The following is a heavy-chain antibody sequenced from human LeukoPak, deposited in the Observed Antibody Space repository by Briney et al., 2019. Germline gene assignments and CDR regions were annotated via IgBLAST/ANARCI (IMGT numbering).Heavy chain of an antibody. V-gene: IGHV4-31*03. CDR2: IYYSGST. CDR1: GGSISSGGYY. Sequence: SETLSLTCTVSGGSISSGGYYWSWIRQHPGQGLEWIGYIYYSGSTYYNPSLKSRVTISVDTSKNQFSLKLSSVTAADTAVYYCARIGSGYYGFDYWGQGTLVTVSS. CDR3: ARIGSGYYGFDY. D-gene: IGHD3-3*01. J-gene: IGHJ4*02.